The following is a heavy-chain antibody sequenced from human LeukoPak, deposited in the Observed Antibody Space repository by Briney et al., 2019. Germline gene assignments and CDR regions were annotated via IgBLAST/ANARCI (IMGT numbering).Heavy chain of an antibody. CDR3: ARDNWVDC. J-gene: IGHJ5*01. CDR2: IDTSSTTM. CDR1: GFTFSSYA. V-gene: IGHV3-48*04. Sequence: GGSLRLSCAASGFTFSSYAMSWARQAPGKVLEWVSFIDTSSTTMYYTDSVKGRFTISRDNAKNSLYLQMNSLKVEDTAIYYCARDNWVDCWGQGTLVTVSS.